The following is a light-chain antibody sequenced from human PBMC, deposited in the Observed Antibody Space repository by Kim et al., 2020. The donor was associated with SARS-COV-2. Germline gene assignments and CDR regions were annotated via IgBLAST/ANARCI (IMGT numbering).Light chain of an antibody. CDR2: RNN. CDR3: SASDSSLSAQYV. Sequence: QAGLTQPPSVSKGLRQTATLTCTGNSNIVGNQGAAWLQQHQGHPPKLLSYRNNNRPSGISERFSASRSGNTASLTITGLQPEDEADYYCSASDSSLSAQYVFGTGTKVTVL. CDR1: SNIVGNQG. V-gene: IGLV10-54*02. J-gene: IGLJ1*01.